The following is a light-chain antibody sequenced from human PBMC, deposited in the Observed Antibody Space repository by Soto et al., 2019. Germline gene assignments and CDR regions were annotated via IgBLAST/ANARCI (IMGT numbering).Light chain of an antibody. CDR2: GAS. V-gene: IGKV3-20*01. CDR3: QQYGSSPGT. Sequence: EIVLTQSPGTLSLSPGERATLSCRASQSVSSSYFAWYQQKPGQAPRLLIYGASSRATGIPDRFSGSGSGTDFTLTISRLEPEDFAMYYCQQYGSSPGTFGQGTKV. J-gene: IGKJ1*01. CDR1: QSVSSSY.